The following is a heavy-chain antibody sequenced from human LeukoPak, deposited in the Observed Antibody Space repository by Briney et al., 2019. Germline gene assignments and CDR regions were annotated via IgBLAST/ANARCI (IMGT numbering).Heavy chain of an antibody. CDR1: GGSFSGYY. CDR3: ASTRGYSYGLTDY. J-gene: IGHJ4*02. Sequence: SETLSLTCAVYGGSFSGYYWSWIRQPPGKGLEWIGKINHSGSTNYNPSLKSRVTISVDTSKNQFSLKLSSVTAADTAVYYCASTRGYSYGLTDYWGQGTLVTVSS. V-gene: IGHV4-34*01. CDR2: INHSGST. D-gene: IGHD5-18*01.